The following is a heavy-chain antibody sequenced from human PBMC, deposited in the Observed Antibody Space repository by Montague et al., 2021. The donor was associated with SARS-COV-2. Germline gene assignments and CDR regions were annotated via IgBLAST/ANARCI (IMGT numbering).Heavy chain of an antibody. D-gene: IGHD2-21*02. V-gene: IGHV4-59*01. J-gene: IGHJ6*02. CDR1: GGLISSSY. Sequence: SETLSLTCTVPGGLISSSYWSWIRQPPGKGLEWIGYIYHSGNTNYNPSLKSRVTISIDTSMNQFSLSLSSMTAADTAVYFCARDLLPPRTAIKTNFFGLDVWGQGTTAIVSS. CDR3: ARDLLPPRTAIKTNFFGLDV. CDR2: IYHSGNT.